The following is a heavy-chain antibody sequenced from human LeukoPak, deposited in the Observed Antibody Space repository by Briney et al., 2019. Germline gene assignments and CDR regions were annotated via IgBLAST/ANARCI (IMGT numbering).Heavy chain of an antibody. V-gene: IGHV3-30*02. D-gene: IGHD3-16*01. CDR3: ATAGDPYYYYYMDV. J-gene: IGHJ6*03. Sequence: PGGSLGLSCAASGFTFSSYGMHWVRQAPGKGLEWVAFIRYDGSNKYYADSVKGRFTISRDNSKNTLYLQMNSLRAEDTAVYYCATAGDPYYYYYMDVWGKGTTVTISS. CDR1: GFTFSSYG. CDR2: IRYDGSNK.